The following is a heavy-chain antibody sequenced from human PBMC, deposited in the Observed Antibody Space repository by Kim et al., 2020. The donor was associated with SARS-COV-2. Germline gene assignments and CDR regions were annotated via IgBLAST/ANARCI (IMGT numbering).Heavy chain of an antibody. CDR1: GFTFGDYA. J-gene: IGHJ5*02. CDR3: TRFHRLLWFGEFSS. Sequence: GGSLRLSCTASGFTFGDYAMSWVRQAPGKGLEWVGFIRSKAYGGTTEYAASVKGRFTIARDDSKSIAYLQMNSLKTEDTAVYYCTRFHRLLWFGEFSSWGQGTLVTVSS. V-gene: IGHV3-49*04. CDR2: IRSKAYGGTT. D-gene: IGHD3-10*01.